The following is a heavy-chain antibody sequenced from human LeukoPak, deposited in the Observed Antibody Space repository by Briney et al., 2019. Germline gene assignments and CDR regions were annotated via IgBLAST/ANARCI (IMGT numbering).Heavy chain of an antibody. J-gene: IGHJ4*02. Sequence: SETLSLTCSVSGGSTSSGSSYWSWIRQPAGKGLEWIGRIYYSGSTYYNPSLKSRVTISVDTSKNQFSLKLSSVTAADTAVYYCARHFSYDSSGYIRGGLDYWGQGTLVTVSS. CDR1: GGSTSSGSSY. CDR3: ARHFSYDSSGYIRGGLDY. V-gene: IGHV4-39*01. D-gene: IGHD3-22*01. CDR2: IYYSGST.